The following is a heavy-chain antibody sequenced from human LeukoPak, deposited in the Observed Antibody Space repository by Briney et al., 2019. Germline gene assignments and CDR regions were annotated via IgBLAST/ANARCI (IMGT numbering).Heavy chain of an antibody. Sequence: GGSLRLSCAASGFTVSSNYMSWVRQAPGKGLEWVSVIYSGGSTYYADSVKGRFTISRDNSKNTLYLQMNSLRAEDTAVYYCARDLVVPAVRKYYYMDVWGKGTTATVSS. CDR1: GFTVSSNY. D-gene: IGHD2-2*01. CDR2: IYSGGST. J-gene: IGHJ6*03. V-gene: IGHV3-66*02. CDR3: ARDLVVPAVRKYYYMDV.